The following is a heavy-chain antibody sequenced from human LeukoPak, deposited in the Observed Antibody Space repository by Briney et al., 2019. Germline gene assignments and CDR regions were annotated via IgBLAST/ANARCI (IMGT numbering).Heavy chain of an antibody. V-gene: IGHV4-30-2*01. CDR2: IYHSGST. CDR1: GGSISSGGYY. J-gene: IGHJ3*02. CDR3: ARFTSWIQLSLDAFDI. Sequence: SETLSLTCTVSGGSISSGGYYWSWIRQPPGKGLEWIGYIYHSGSTYYNPSLKSRVTISVDRSKNQFSLKLSSVTAADTAVYYCARFTSWIQLSLDAFDIWGQGTMVTVSS. D-gene: IGHD5-18*01.